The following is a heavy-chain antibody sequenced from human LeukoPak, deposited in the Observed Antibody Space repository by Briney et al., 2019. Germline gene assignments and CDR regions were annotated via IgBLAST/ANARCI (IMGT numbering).Heavy chain of an antibody. D-gene: IGHD5-18*01. CDR3: ARQYSYGSRAFDY. J-gene: IGHJ4*02. CDR1: GCTFSDYY. Sequence: GGSLRLSCAASGCTFSDYYMNWIRQAPGKGLEWVSYISSSGSTIYYADSVKGRFTISRDNAKNSLYLQMNSLRAEDTAVYYCARQYSYGSRAFDYWGQGTLVTVSS. CDR2: ISSSGSTI. V-gene: IGHV3-11*01.